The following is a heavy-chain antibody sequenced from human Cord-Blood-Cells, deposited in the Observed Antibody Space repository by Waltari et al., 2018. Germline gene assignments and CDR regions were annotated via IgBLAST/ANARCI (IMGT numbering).Heavy chain of an antibody. D-gene: IGHD6-13*01. V-gene: IGHV4-39*01. Sequence: QLQLQESGPGLVKPSETLSLTCTFSGGSISSSSYYLGWIRQPPGKGLEWFGSIYYSGSTYYNPSHKRRVTISVDTSKNQFSLKLSSVTAADTAVYYCARQGRAAAEYFDYWGQGTLVTVSS. CDR3: ARQGRAAAEYFDY. CDR1: GGSISSSSYY. J-gene: IGHJ4*02. CDR2: IYYSGST.